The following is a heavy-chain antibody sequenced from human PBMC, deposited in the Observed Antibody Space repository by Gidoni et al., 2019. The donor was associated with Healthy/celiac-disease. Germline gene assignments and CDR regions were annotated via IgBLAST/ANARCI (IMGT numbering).Heavy chain of an antibody. J-gene: IGHJ4*02. CDR2: ISGSGGST. CDR3: AATYCSGGSCYSIFLFPFDY. CDR1: GVTVSSYA. V-gene: IGHV3-23*01. D-gene: IGHD2-15*01. Sequence: EVQLLASGGGLVQPGGSLRLSCAASGVTVSSYAMRWVRQAPGKGLEWVSAISGSGGSTYYSDSVKGRFTISRDNSKNTLYLQMNSLRAEDTAVYYCAATYCSGGSCYSIFLFPFDYWGQGTLVTVSS.